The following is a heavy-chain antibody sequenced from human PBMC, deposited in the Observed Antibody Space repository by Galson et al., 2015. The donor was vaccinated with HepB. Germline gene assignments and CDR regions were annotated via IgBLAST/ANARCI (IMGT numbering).Heavy chain of an antibody. CDR3: ARDRRGGNYCRSSTSCSYFDY. V-gene: IGHV4-4*07. J-gene: IGHJ4*01. D-gene: IGHD2-2*01. Sequence: SLTCIVSGGSINNYYWSWIRQPAGKGLEWIGRIYVGGSTSDNPSLKSRVTLSADTSKNQLSLKLTSVTAADTAVYYCARDRRGGNYCRSSTSCSYFDYWGHGALVTVSS. CDR1: GGSINNYY. CDR2: IYVGGST.